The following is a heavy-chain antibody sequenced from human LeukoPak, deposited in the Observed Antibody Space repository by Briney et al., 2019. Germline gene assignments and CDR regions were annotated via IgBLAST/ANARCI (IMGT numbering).Heavy chain of an antibody. D-gene: IGHD3-9*01. V-gene: IGHV3-23*01. Sequence: PGGSLRLSCAASGFTFSSYAMTWVRQAPGKGLEWVSAISASGGSTYYADSVKGRFTISRDNSKNTLYLQMNSLRAEDTAVYYCAKDGGEYYDILTGYYPRLYYMDVWGKGTTVTISS. CDR2: ISASGGST. J-gene: IGHJ6*03. CDR1: GFTFSSYA. CDR3: AKDGGEYYDILTGYYPRLYYMDV.